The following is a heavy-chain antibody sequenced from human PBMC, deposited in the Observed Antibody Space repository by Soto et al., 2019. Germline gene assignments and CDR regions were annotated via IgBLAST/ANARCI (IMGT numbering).Heavy chain of an antibody. D-gene: IGHD3-10*01. Sequence: QITLKESGPTLVKPTQTLTLTCTFSGFSLSTSGVGVGWIRQPPGKALEWLALIYWDDDKRYSPSLKSRLTTTNDISKNQVVLTMTNMNPVDTATYYCAHRHPSMVRGFVVQGSWFAPWGQGTLVTVSS. V-gene: IGHV2-5*02. CDR3: AHRHPSMVRGFVVQGSWFAP. CDR2: IYWDDDK. J-gene: IGHJ5*02. CDR1: GFSLSTSGVG.